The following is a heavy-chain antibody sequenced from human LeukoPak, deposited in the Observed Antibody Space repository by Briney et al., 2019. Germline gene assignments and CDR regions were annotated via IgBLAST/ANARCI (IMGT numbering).Heavy chain of an antibody. CDR1: GIRFRNYG. J-gene: IGHJ4*02. D-gene: IGHD2/OR15-2a*01. CDR2: IWYDGSKK. CDR3: ATSLGEFTFAN. Sequence: PGGSLRLSCVTSGIRFRNYGMHWVRQTPGKGLEWEAIIWYDGSKKYYTESVKVRFTISRDDSKNTLYLQMNSLRVEDTAMYYCATSLGEFTFANWGQGALVTVSS. V-gene: IGHV3-33*01.